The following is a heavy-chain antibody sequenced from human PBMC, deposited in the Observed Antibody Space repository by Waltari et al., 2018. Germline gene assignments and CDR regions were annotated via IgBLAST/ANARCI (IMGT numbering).Heavy chain of an antibody. V-gene: IGHV4-61*01. J-gene: IGHJ4*02. CDR3: ARNGWFGEPSSFDY. CDR2: SYYSGST. Sequence: QVQLQESGPGLVKPSETLSLTCTVSGGSVSSGSYYWSWIRQPPGKGLEWIGYSYYSGSTNYNPSLKSRVTISVDTSKNQFSLKLSSVTAADTAVYYCARNGWFGEPSSFDYWGQGTLVTVSS. D-gene: IGHD3-10*01. CDR1: GGSVSSGSYY.